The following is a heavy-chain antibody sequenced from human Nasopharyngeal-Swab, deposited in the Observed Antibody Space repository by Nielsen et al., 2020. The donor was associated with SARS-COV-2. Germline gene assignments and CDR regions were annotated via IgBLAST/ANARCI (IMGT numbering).Heavy chain of an antibody. CDR2: IGGSGSYT. CDR3: AKDRDFWDPSYFYDMDV. V-gene: IGHV3-23*01. D-gene: IGHD3-3*01. Sequence: GESLKISCAASGSTFSNYAMTWVRQAPGKGLEWVSAIGGSGSYTWYADSVEGRFTISRDNSKNTLFLHMNNLTAEDTAVYYCAKDRDFWDPSYFYDMDVWGKGTTVTV. J-gene: IGHJ6*03. CDR1: GSTFSNYA.